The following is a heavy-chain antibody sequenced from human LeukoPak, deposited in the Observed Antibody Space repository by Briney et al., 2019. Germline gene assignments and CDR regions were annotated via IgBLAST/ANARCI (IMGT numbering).Heavy chain of an antibody. CDR2: IWYDGSNK. CDR1: GFTFSSFG. Sequence: GGSLRLSCAASGFTFSSFGMHWVRQAPGKGLEWVAVIWYDGSNKYYADSVKGRFTLSRDNSKNTLYLQMNSLRAEDTAVYYCARDSCGGDCLDYWGQGTLVTVSS. V-gene: IGHV3-33*01. D-gene: IGHD2-21*01. J-gene: IGHJ4*02. CDR3: ARDSCGGDCLDY.